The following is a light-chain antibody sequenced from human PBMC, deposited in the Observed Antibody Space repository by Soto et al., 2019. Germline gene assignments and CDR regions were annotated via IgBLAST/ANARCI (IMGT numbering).Light chain of an antibody. Sequence: EIVLTQSPATLSLSPGERATLSCRASQSVSSYLAWYHQQPGQAPRLLIYDASNRATGIPARFSGSVSGTDFTLTISSLEPEDFAVYYCQQRSNWPATFGQGAKVEIK. CDR3: QQRSNWPAT. CDR1: QSVSSY. J-gene: IGKJ1*01. CDR2: DAS. V-gene: IGKV3-11*01.